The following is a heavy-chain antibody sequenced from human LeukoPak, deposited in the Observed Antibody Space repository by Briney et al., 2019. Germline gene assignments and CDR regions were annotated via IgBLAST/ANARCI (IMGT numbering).Heavy chain of an antibody. CDR1: GGSISSYY. J-gene: IGHJ5*02. CDR2: IYYSGST. CDR3: ARHDYGDWFDP. Sequence: SETLSLTCTVSGGSISSYYWSWIRQPPGKGLEWVGYIYYSGSTNYNPSLKSRVTISVDTSKNQFSLKLSSVTAADTAVYYCARHDYGDWFDPWGQGTLVTVSS. V-gene: IGHV4-59*01. D-gene: IGHD4-17*01.